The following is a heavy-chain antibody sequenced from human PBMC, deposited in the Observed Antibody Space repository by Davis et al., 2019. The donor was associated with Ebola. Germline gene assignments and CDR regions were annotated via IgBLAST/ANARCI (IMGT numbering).Heavy chain of an antibody. CDR3: CEDGYNARGEYSDY. J-gene: IGHJ4*02. CDR2: IRSKANSYAT. V-gene: IGHV3-73*01. CDR1: GFTFSGSA. Sequence: GGSLRLSCAASGFTFSGSAMHWVRQASGKGLEWVGRIRSKANSYATAYAASVKGRFTISRDDSKNAAYLQMNSLKTEDTAVYYCCEDGYNARGEYSDYWGQGTLVTVSS. D-gene: IGHD5-24*01.